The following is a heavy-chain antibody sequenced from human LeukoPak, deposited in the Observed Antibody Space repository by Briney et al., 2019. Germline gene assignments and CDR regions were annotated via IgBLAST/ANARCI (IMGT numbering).Heavy chain of an antibody. CDR3: ARRQYSGYDFDY. Sequence: GESLKISCKGSGYIFTNYWIGWVRQMPGKGLEWMGIIYPRDSDTRYSPSFQGQVTVSADKSISTAYLQWSNLEASDTAMYCCARRQYSGYDFDYWGQGTLVAVSS. D-gene: IGHD5-12*01. V-gene: IGHV5-51*01. CDR1: GYIFTNYW. CDR2: IYPRDSDT. J-gene: IGHJ4*02.